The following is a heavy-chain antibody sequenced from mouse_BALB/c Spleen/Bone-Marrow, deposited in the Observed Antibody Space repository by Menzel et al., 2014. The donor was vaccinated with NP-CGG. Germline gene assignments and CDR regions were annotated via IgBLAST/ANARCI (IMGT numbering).Heavy chain of an antibody. Sequence: QVQLKQSGAELVRPGTSVKVSCKASGYAFTDYLMEWLKQTPGQGLEWIGVINPGSGSTNYNEKFKDKATLTADKSSSTAYMQLSSLTSDDSAVYFCARYDGYFDYWGQGTILTVSS. CDR1: GYAFTDYL. J-gene: IGHJ2*01. CDR3: ARYDGYFDY. D-gene: IGHD2-3*01. V-gene: IGHV1-54*01. CDR2: INPGSGST.